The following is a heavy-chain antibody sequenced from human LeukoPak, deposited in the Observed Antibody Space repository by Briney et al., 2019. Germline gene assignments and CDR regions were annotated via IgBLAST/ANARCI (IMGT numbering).Heavy chain of an antibody. D-gene: IGHD3-16*01. CDR2: IKQDGSEK. CDR3: ARDGFGTGSN. J-gene: IGHJ4*02. CDR1: GFTFSSYS. V-gene: IGHV3-7*03. Sequence: HPGGSLRLPCAASGFTFSSYSMNWVRQAPGKGLEWVANIKQDGSEKNYVDSVKGRFIISRDNAKNSLYLQMNTLRADDTAVYYCARDGFGTGSNWGQGTLVTVSS.